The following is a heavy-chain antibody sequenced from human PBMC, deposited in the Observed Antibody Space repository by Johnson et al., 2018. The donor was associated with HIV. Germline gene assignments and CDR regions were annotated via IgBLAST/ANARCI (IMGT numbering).Heavy chain of an antibody. J-gene: IGHJ3*02. CDR1: GFTFSSYA. CDR3: ARGSRYTYDNYDVYLLQAFDI. CDR2: ISYDGSDK. Sequence: QVQLVESGGGVVQPGRSLRLSCAASGFTFSSYAMHWVRQAPAKGLEWVAVISYDGSDKYYADSVKGRFTVSRDSSKNTLYLQVNSLRAEDAAVYYCARGSRYTYDNYDVYLLQAFDIWGQGTMVTVSS. V-gene: IGHV3-30*04. D-gene: IGHD3-16*01.